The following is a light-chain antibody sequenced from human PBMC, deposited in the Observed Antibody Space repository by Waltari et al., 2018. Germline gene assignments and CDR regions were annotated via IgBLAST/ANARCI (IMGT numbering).Light chain of an antibody. Sequence: DVGLTQSPLSLPVTLGQPASISCRSSQSLVYTDGISYLNWFHQRPGQAPRRLIYKFSNRDSGVPDRFSGSWSGTDFTLMISSVEADDVGVYFCMQATHWPVTFGQGTRLEIK. J-gene: IGKJ5*01. CDR3: MQATHWPVT. CDR1: QSLVYTDGISY. CDR2: KFS. V-gene: IGKV2-30*01.